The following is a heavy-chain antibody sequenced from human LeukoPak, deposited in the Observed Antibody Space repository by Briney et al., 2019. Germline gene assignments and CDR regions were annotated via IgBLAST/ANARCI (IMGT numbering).Heavy chain of an antibody. CDR2: INSDGSST. J-gene: IGHJ5*02. V-gene: IGHV3-74*01. CDR3: ARGGTYSSGLPGS. CDR1: GFTFSGYW. D-gene: IGHD5-18*01. Sequence: GSLRLSCAASGFTFSGYWMHWVRQAPGKELVWVSRINSDGSSTNYADSVKGRFTISRDNAKNTLYLQMNTLRAEDTAVYYCARGGTYSSGLPGSWGQGTLVTVSS.